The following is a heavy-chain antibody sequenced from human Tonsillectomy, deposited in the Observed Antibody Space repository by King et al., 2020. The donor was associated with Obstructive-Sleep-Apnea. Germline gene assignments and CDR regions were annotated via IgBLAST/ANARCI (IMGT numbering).Heavy chain of an antibody. J-gene: IGHJ4*02. CDR1: GFTFSNFD. D-gene: IGHD1-26*01. CDR2: IGAAGDT. CDR3: ARSVGGSLKGPFDY. V-gene: IGHV3-13*01. Sequence: VQLVESGGALAQPGESLRLSCAASGFTFSNFDMHWVRQIIGKGLEWVSAIGAAGDTYYPVSVQGRFTISRDNAKNSLYLHMNSLRDGDTAVYYCARSVGGSLKGPFDYLGQGTLVIVSS.